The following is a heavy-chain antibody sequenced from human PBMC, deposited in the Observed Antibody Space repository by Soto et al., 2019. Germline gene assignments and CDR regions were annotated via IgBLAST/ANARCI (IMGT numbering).Heavy chain of an antibody. J-gene: IGHJ4*02. CDR2: IYYSGST. CDR1: GGSISSSSYY. Sequence: SEALSLTSTVSGGSISSSSYYWVWIRQPPGKGLEWIGSIYYSGSTYYNPSLKSRVTISVDTSKNQFSLKLSSVTAADTAVYYCARHDWNYVEAYFDYWGQGTLVTVSS. CDR3: ARHDWNYVEAYFDY. D-gene: IGHD1-7*01. V-gene: IGHV4-39*01.